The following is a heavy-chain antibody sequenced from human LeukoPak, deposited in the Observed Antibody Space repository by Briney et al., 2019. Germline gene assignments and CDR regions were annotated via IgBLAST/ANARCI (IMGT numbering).Heavy chain of an antibody. J-gene: IGHJ5*02. CDR1: GFTFSSYA. CDR3: AKDKGIGVVWLWFDP. CDR2: ISGSGGST. V-gene: IGHV3-23*01. D-gene: IGHD3-10*01. Sequence: GGSLRLSCAASGFTFSSYAMSWVRQAPGKGLEWVSAISGSGGSTYYADSVKGRFTISGDNSKNTLYLQMNSLRAEDTAVYYCAKDKGIGVVWLWFDPWGQGTLVTVSS.